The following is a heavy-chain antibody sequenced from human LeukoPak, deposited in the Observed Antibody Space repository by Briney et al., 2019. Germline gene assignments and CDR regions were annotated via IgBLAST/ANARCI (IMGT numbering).Heavy chain of an antibody. D-gene: IGHD3-10*01. J-gene: IGHJ6*02. CDR3: ARDQRVIGEYYYYGMDV. Sequence: SVKVSCKASGGTFSSYAISWVRQAPGQGLEWMGRIIPILGIANYAQKFQGRVTITADKSTSTAYMELSSLRSEDTAVYYCARDQRVIGEYYYYGMDVWGQGTTVTVSS. CDR2: IIPILGIA. CDR1: GGTFSSYA. V-gene: IGHV1-69*04.